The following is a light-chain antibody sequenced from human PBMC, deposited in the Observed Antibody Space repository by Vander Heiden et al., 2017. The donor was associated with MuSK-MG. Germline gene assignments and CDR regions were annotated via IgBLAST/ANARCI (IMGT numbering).Light chain of an antibody. CDR3: QHHNNWPSIT. CDR2: GAS. Sequence: EIVMTQSPATLSVSPGERATLSCRASQSITSDLAWYQQKPGQAPRLLIYGASTRATGIPARFSGSGYGKEFTLTISSRQSEDFALYYCQHHNNWPSITFGQGTLMEIK. J-gene: IGKJ5*01. CDR1: QSITSD. V-gene: IGKV3-15*01.